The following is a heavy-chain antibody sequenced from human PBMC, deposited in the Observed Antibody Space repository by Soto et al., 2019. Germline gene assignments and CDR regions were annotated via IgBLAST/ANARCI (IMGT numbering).Heavy chain of an antibody. D-gene: IGHD1-26*01. V-gene: IGHV4-59*11. CDR1: GGSISSHY. Sequence: SETLSLTCTVSGGSISSHYWSWIRQPPGKRLEWIGYVYNSGSTNYNPSLKSRVTISVDTSKNQFSLKLTSVTASDTAVYYCARDEGRAFFDYWGQGTLVTVSS. J-gene: IGHJ4*02. CDR3: ARDEGRAFFDY. CDR2: VYNSGST.